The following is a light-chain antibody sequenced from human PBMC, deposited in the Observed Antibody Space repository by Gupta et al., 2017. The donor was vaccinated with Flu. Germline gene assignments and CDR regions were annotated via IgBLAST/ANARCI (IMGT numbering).Light chain of an antibody. J-gene: IGKJ4*01. CDR2: WAT. CDR1: QSVLDDSSEKDY. CDR3: QKDYDVPFA. Sequence: SLGEVATSSCKSSQSVLDDSSEKDYLCWYQQKPGQPPKLLISWATTREYGVPDRFSARGSGTDFTLTIASLQAEDVAVYYCQKDYDVPFAFGGGTKVEIK. V-gene: IGKV4-1*01.